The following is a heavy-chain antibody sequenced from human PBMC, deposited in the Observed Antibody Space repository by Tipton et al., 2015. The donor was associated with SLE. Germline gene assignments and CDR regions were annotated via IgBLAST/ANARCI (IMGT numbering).Heavy chain of an antibody. J-gene: IGHJ6*03. V-gene: IGHV3-20*04. CDR1: GFTFDDYG. D-gene: IGHD2-2*01. CDR3: ARVPPPEYATSTTDYHMDV. Sequence: GSLRLSCAASGFTFDDYGMAWVRQGPGKGLEWVAATNWNGGSIRYADSVEGRFTISRDNAENSLYLQIDSLRAEDTARYYCARVPPPEYATSTTDYHMDVWGNGTTVTISS. CDR2: TNWNGGSI.